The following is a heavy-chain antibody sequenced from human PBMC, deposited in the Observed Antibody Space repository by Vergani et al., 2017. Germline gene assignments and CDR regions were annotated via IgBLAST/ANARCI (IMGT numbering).Heavy chain of an antibody. V-gene: IGHV4-59*01. CDR3: ARERTGYCSGGSCYDYVWGSYRLVGAFEI. D-gene: IGHD2-15*01. CDR1: GGSISSYY. Sequence: QVQLQESGPGLVKPSETLSLTCTVSGGSISSYYWSWIRQPPGKGLEWIGYIYYSGSTNYNPSLKSRVTISVDTSKNQFSLKLSSVTAADTSVYYCARERTGYCSGGSCYDYVWGSYRLVGAFEIWGQGTMVTVSS. J-gene: IGHJ3*02. CDR2: IYYSGST.